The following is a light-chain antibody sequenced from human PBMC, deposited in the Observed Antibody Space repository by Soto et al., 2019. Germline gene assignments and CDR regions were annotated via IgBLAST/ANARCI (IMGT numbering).Light chain of an antibody. V-gene: IGKV2-28*01. J-gene: IGKJ1*01. CDR1: QSLLHSNGYNY. CDR2: LGS. Sequence: DIVMTQSPLSLPATPGEPASISCRSSQSLLHSNGYNYLGWYLQKPGQSPQLLIYLGSNRASGVPDRFSGSGSGTDFTLKISRVEAEDVGVYYCIQALQTPTFGQGTKVDIK. CDR3: IQALQTPT.